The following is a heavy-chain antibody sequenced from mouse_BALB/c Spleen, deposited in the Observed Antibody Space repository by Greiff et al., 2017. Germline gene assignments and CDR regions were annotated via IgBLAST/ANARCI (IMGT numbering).Heavy chain of an antibody. D-gene: IGHD1-1*01. CDR3: ARDGPPLYYGTY. CDR1: GFTFTDYY. CDR2: IRNKANGYTT. V-gene: IGHV7-3*02. Sequence: EVKLMESGGGLVQPGGSLRLSCATSGFTFTDYYMSWVRQPPGKALEWLGFIRNKANGYTTEYSASVKGRFTISRDNSQSILYLQMNTLRAEDSATYYCARDGPPLYYGTYWGQGTLVTVSA. J-gene: IGHJ3*01.